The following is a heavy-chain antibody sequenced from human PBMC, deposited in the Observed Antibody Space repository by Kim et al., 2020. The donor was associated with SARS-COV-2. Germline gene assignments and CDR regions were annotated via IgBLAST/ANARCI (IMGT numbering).Heavy chain of an antibody. CDR3: ARHVQRYGDPFDY. D-gene: IGHD4-17*01. J-gene: IGHJ4*02. Sequence: SETLSLTCTVSGGSISSYYWSWIRQPPGKGLEWIGYIYYSGSTNYNPSLKSRVTISVDTSKNQFSLKLSSVTAADTAVYYCARHVQRYGDPFDYWGQGTVVTVSS. V-gene: IGHV4-59*08. CDR2: IYYSGST. CDR1: GGSISSYY.